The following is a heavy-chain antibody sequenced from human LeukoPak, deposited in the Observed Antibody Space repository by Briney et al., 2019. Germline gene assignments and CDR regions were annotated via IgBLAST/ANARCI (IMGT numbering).Heavy chain of an antibody. J-gene: IGHJ4*02. Sequence: GGSLRLSCAASGFTFSSYSMNWVRQAPGKGLEWVSYISSSSSTIYYADSVKGRFTISRDNAKNSLYLQMNSLRAEDTAVYYCASGSASTVTTACDYWGQGTLVTVSS. D-gene: IGHD4-17*01. V-gene: IGHV3-48*01. CDR1: GFTFSSYS. CDR3: ASGSASTVTTACDY. CDR2: ISSSSSTI.